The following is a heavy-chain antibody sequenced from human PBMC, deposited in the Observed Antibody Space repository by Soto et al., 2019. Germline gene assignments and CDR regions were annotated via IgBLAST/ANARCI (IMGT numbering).Heavy chain of an antibody. Sequence: SVKVSCKASGGTFSSYAISWVRQAPGQGLEWMGGIIPIFGTANYAQKFQGRVTITADESTSTAYMELSSLRSEDTAVYYCARRDYYDSSGYHYYGMDVWGQGTTVTVSS. CDR1: GGTFSSYA. CDR3: ARRDYYDSSGYHYYGMDV. D-gene: IGHD3-22*01. CDR2: IIPIFGTA. V-gene: IGHV1-69*13. J-gene: IGHJ6*02.